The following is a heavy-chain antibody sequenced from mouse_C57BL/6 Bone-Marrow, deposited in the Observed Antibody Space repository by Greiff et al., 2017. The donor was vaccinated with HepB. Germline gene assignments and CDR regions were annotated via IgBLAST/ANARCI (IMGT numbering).Heavy chain of an antibody. CDR2: IDPNSGGT. CDR1: GYTFTSYW. D-gene: IGHD2-5*01. J-gene: IGHJ4*01. Sequence: VQLQQPGAELVKPGASVKLSCKASGYTFTSYWMHWVKQRPGRGLEWIGRIDPNSGGTKYNEKFKSKATLTVDTPSSTAYMQLSSLTSADSAVYYCSRYFLYYSNYVDYAMDYWGQGTSVTVAS. CDR3: SRYFLYYSNYVDYAMDY. V-gene: IGHV1-72*01.